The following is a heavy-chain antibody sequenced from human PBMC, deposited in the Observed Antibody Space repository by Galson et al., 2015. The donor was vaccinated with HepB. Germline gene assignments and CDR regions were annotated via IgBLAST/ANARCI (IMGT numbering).Heavy chain of an antibody. V-gene: IGHV4-61*01. CDR3: ARGLIRFGYFQH. CDR2: IYYSGST. J-gene: IGHJ1*01. D-gene: IGHD3-16*01. Sequence: SETLSLTCTVSGGSVSSGSYYWSWIRQPPGKGLEWIGYIYYSGSTNYNPSLKSRVTISVDTSKNQFSLKLSSVTAADTAVYYCARGLIRFGYFQHWGQGTLVTVSS. CDR1: GGSVSSGSYY.